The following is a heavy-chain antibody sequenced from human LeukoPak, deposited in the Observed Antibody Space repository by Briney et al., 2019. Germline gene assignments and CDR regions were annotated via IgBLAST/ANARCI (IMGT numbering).Heavy chain of an antibody. Sequence: PSETLSLTCTVSGDSISSYYWSWIRQPPGKGLEWIGYISDSGSTNYNASLKSRVTMSVDTSKNQFSLKLNSVTATDTAVYYCARKGVVAATGDAFDIWGQGTMVTVSS. CDR1: GDSISSYY. J-gene: IGHJ3*02. CDR2: ISDSGST. CDR3: ARKGVVAATGDAFDI. D-gene: IGHD2-15*01. V-gene: IGHV4-59*01.